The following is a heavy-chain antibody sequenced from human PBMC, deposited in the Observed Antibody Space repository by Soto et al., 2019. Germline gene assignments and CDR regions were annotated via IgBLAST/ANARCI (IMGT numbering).Heavy chain of an antibody. CDR2: IDPSDSYT. J-gene: IGHJ6*02. V-gene: IGHV5-10-1*01. CDR3: ATSHPLGVVVVAAESYYYYYGMDV. Sequence: GESLKISCKGSGYSFTSYWISWVRQMPGKGLEWMGRIDPSDSYTNYSPSFQGHVTISADKSISTAYLQWSSLKASDTAMYYCATSHPLGVVVVAAESYYYYYGMDVWGQGTTVTVSS. CDR1: GYSFTSYW. D-gene: IGHD2-15*01.